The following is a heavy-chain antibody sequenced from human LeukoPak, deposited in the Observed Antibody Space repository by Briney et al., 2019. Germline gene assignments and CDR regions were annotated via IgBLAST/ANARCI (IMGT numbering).Heavy chain of an antibody. CDR3: VLGYYYDSSGFDY. CDR1: GFTFSNAW. J-gene: IGHJ4*02. D-gene: IGHD3-22*01. Sequence: GGPLRLSCAASGFTFSNAWMSWVRQAPGKGREWVGRIKSKTDGGTTDYAAPVKGRFTISRDDSKNTLYLQMNSLKTEDTAVYYCVLGYYYDSSGFDYWGQGTLVTVSS. V-gene: IGHV3-15*01. CDR2: IKSKTDGGTT.